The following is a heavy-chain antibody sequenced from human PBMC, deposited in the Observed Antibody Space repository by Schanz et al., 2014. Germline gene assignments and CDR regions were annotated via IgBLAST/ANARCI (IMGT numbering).Heavy chain of an antibody. Sequence: QVQLLQSGSEVKKPGASVKVSCEISGYTVSALAMHWVRQAPGKGLEWLGGFDVEDGESIYAQKFQGRVTMTEDTSTKTADIELSGLRSGDTTVYYCATNSPFRMVRGSNAFDSWGQGTMVTVSS. CDR2: FDVEDGES. D-gene: IGHD3-10*01. CDR3: ATNSPFRMVRGSNAFDS. V-gene: IGHV1-24*01. CDR1: GYTVSALA. J-gene: IGHJ3*01.